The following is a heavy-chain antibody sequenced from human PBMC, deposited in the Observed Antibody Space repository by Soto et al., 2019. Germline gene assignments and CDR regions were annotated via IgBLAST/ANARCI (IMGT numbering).Heavy chain of an antibody. CDR2: IYYSGST. J-gene: IGHJ4*02. D-gene: IGHD3-3*01. CDR1: GGSISSGGYY. V-gene: IGHV4-31*03. Sequence: SETLSLTCTVSGGSISSGGYYWSWIRQHPGKGLEWIGYIYYSGSTYYNPSLKSRVTISVDTSKNQFSLKLSSVTAADTAVYYCARSWIGHDFWSGYYYFDYWGQGTLVTVSS. CDR3: ARSWIGHDFWSGYYYFDY.